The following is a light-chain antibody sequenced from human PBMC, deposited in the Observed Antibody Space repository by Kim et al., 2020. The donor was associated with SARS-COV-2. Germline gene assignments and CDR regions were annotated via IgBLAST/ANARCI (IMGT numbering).Light chain of an antibody. CDR2: DAS. CDR1: QSVSSY. J-gene: IGKJ1*01. Sequence: LSPGERNPRTGRTSQSVSSYLCWYHQKPGQAPRLLIYDASNRATGIPARFSGSGSGTGFTLTISSLEPEDFAVYYCQHRSTWPPTFGQGTKVEIK. V-gene: IGKV3-11*01. CDR3: QHRSTWPPT.